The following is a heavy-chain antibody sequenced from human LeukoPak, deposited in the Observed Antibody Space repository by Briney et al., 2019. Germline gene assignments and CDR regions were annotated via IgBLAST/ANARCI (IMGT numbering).Heavy chain of an antibody. D-gene: IGHD2-21*02. V-gene: IGHV3-48*02. CDR2: ISSSSSTI. Sequence: GGSLRLSCAASGCTFSSYSMNWVRQAPGKGLEWVSYISSSSSTIYYADSVRGRFTISRDSARNSLYLQMNSLRDEDTAVYYCARDETGDGSGGIDFWGQGTLVTVSS. CDR1: GCTFSSYS. J-gene: IGHJ4*02. CDR3: ARDETGDGSGGIDF.